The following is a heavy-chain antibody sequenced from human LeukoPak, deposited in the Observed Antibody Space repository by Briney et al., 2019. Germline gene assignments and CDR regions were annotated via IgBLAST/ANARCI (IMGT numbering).Heavy chain of an antibody. V-gene: IGHV3-48*03. D-gene: IGHD3-10*02. CDR3: ARADVGPFDP. CDR2: ISSSGGTI. J-gene: IGHJ5*02. CDR1: GFTFSSYE. Sequence: PGGSLRLSCAASGFTFSSYEMNWVRQAPGKGLEWVSYISSSGGTIYYADSVKGRFTISRDNAKNSLYLQVNSLRAEDTAVYYCARADVGPFDPWGQGTLVTVSS.